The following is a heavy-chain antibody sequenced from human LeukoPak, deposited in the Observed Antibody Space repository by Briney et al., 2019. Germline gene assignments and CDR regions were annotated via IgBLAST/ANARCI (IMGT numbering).Heavy chain of an antibody. CDR1: GFSLSTSGMC. D-gene: IGHD1-14*01. Sequence: SGPTLVNPTQTLTLTCTFSGFSLSTSGMCVSWIRQPPGKALEWLARIDWDDDKYYNTSLETRLTISKDTSKNQVVLTMTNMDPVDTATYYCARNLGMIDYWGQGTLVTVSS. CDR2: IDWDDDK. V-gene: IGHV2-70*11. CDR3: ARNLGMIDY. J-gene: IGHJ4*02.